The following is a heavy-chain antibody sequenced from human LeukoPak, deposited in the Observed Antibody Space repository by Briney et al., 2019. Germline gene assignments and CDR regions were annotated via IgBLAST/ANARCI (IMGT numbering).Heavy chain of an antibody. J-gene: IGHJ4*02. CDR3: ARAEAVAGYFDY. CDR1: GFTFSIYS. D-gene: IGHD6-19*01. CDR2: ITGDSRTI. Sequence: GGSLRLSCAASGFTFSIYSMNWARQAPGKGLEWVSYITGDSRTIYYADSLKGRFTISRDNAKNSLYLQMNSLRAEDTAVYYCARAEAVAGYFDYWGQGTLVTVSS. V-gene: IGHV3-48*04.